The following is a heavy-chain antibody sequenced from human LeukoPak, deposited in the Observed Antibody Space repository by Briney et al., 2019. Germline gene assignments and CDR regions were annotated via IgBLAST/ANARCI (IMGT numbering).Heavy chain of an antibody. CDR1: GFTFSDYY. Sequence: GGSLRLSCAASGFTFSDYYMSWIRQAPGKGLEWVSYISSSGGTIYYADSVKGRFTISRDNAKNSLYLQMNSLGAEDTAVYYCARVLSGSWDWFDPWGQGTLVTVSS. V-gene: IGHV3-11*04. CDR3: ARVLSGSWDWFDP. D-gene: IGHD3-22*01. CDR2: ISSSGGTI. J-gene: IGHJ5*02.